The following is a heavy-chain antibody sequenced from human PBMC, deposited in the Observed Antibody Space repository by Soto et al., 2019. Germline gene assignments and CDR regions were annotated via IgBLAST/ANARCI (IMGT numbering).Heavy chain of an antibody. Sequence: LSLTCTVSGGSISSYYWSWIRQPAGKGLEWIGRTYTSGSTNYNPSLKSRVTMSVDTSKNQFSLKLSSVTAADTAVYYCARDDSSGWYFDYWGQGTLVTVSS. J-gene: IGHJ4*02. V-gene: IGHV4-4*07. CDR1: GGSISSYY. CDR2: TYTSGST. CDR3: ARDDSSGWYFDY. D-gene: IGHD6-19*01.